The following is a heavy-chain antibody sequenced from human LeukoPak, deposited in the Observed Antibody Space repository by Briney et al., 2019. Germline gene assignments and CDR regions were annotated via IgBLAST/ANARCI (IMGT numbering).Heavy chain of an antibody. D-gene: IGHD3-22*01. CDR3: TRARQGITMIVVVTGPFDY. Sequence: GGSLRLSCTASGFTFGDYAMSWFRQAPGKGLEWVGFIRSKAYGGTTEYAASVKGRFTISRDDSKSIAYLQMNSLKTEDTAVYYCTRARQGITMIVVVTGPFDYWGQGTLVTVSS. V-gene: IGHV3-49*03. CDR2: IRSKAYGGTT. J-gene: IGHJ4*02. CDR1: GFTFGDYA.